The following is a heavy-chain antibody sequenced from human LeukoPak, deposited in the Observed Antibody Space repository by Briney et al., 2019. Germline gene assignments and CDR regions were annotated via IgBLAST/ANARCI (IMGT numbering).Heavy chain of an antibody. D-gene: IGHD3-10*01. V-gene: IGHV4-39*07. CDR3: TFNLGSGSYAFDI. CDR2: IYYTGST. Sequence: SETLSLTCTVSGGSISSSSYYWGWIRQPPGKGLEWIGSIYYTGSTYYKPSLKSRVTISEDTSKSQFSLKLSSVTAADTAVYFCTFNLGSGSYAFDIWGQGTMVTVSS. CDR1: GGSISSSSYY. J-gene: IGHJ3*02.